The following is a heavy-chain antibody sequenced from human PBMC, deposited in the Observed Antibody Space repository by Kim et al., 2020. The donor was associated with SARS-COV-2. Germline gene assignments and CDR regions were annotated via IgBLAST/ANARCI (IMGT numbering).Heavy chain of an antibody. CDR1: GGSISSGDYY. J-gene: IGHJ4*02. CDR2: IYYSGST. V-gene: IGHV4-30-4*01. D-gene: IGHD3-22*01. CDR3: ARFASPSGYYYDSSGYYGVNGQASLDY. Sequence: SETLSLTCTVSGGSISSGDYYWSWIRQPPGKGLEWIGYIYYSGSTYYNPSLKSRVTISVDTSKNQFSLKLSSVTAADTAVYYCARFASPSGYYYDSSGYYGVNGQASLDYWGQGTLVTVSS.